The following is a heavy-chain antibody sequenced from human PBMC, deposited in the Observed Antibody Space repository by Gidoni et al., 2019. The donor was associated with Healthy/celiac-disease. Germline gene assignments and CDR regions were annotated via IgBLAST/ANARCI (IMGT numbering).Heavy chain of an antibody. CDR2: IYPGDSDT. CDR1: GYSFTSYW. V-gene: IGHV5-51*01. J-gene: IGHJ4*02. CDR3: ARLGVRGVIMSYFDY. Sequence: EVQLVQSGAEVQKPGESLKISCKGSGYSFTSYWIGWVRQLPGKGLEWMGIIYPGDSDTRYSPSFQGQVTISADKSISTAYLQWSSLKASDTAIYYCARLGVRGVIMSYFDYWGQGTLVTVSS. D-gene: IGHD3-10*01.